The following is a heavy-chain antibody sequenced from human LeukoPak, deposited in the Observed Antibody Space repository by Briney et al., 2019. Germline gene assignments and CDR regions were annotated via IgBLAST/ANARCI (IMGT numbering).Heavy chain of an antibody. Sequence: PGGSLRLSCAASGFTFSSYWMSWVRQAPGKGLQWVANIKQDGSEKYYVDSVKGRFTISGDNAKNSLYLQMNSLRADDTAVYYCATDSSPDFWGQGTLVTVSS. D-gene: IGHD3-22*01. CDR3: ATDSSPDF. V-gene: IGHV3-7*01. J-gene: IGHJ4*02. CDR2: IKQDGSEK. CDR1: GFTFSSYW.